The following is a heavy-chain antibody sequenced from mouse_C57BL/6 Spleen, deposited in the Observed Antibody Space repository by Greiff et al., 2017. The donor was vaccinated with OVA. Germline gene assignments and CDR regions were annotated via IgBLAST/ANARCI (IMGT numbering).Heavy chain of an antibody. CDR3: ARRDDYDGYFDD. Sequence: EVQLQQSGPGMVKPSQSLSLTCTVTGYSITSGYDWHWIRHFPGNKLEWMGYISYSGSPNSNPSLTSRISITHDTSKNHFFLKLNSVTTEDTATYYCARRDDYDGYFDDWGQGTTLTVSS. D-gene: IGHD2-4*01. J-gene: IGHJ2*01. V-gene: IGHV3-1*01. CDR2: ISYSGSP. CDR1: GYSITSGYD.